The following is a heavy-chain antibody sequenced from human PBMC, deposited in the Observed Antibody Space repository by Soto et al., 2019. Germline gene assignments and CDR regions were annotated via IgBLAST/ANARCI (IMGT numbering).Heavy chain of an antibody. CDR2: IKSKTDGGTT. V-gene: IGHV3-15*07. CDR1: GFTFSNAW. D-gene: IGHD6-19*01. Sequence: EVQLVESGGGLVKPGGSLILSLAASGFTFSNAWMNWVRQAPGKGLEWVGRIKSKTDGGTTDYAAPVKGRFTISRDDSKTTLYLQMNSLKTEDTAVYYCTPLALKYSSGWYEFSDWGQGTLVTVSS. CDR3: TPLALKYSSGWYEFSD. J-gene: IGHJ4*02.